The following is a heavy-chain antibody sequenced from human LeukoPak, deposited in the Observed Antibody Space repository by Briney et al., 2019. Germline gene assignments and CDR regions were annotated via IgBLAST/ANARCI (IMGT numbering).Heavy chain of an antibody. CDR2: INHSAST. CDR1: GGSFSGYY. CDR3: ARGRIGYYYGSGSYWYYFDS. D-gene: IGHD3-10*01. V-gene: IGHV4-34*01. J-gene: IGHJ4*02. Sequence: SETLSLTCAVYGGSFSGYYWSWIRQPPGKGLEWIGEINHSASTNYNPSLKSRVTISVDTSKNQFSLKLSSVTAADTAVYYCARGRIGYYYGSGSYWYYFDSWGQGTLVTVSS.